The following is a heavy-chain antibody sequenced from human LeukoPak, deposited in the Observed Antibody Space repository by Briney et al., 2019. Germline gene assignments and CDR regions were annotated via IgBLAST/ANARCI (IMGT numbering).Heavy chain of an antibody. CDR1: GGSFRGYY. CDR2: VNHGGNT. Sequence: PSETLSLTCAVSGGSFRGYYWTWMRQPPGKGLEWIGEVNHGGNTNYNPSLKSRVAISVDTSTNQFSLRLTSVTAADTAVYYCVRGRGYNTGYWGSSYYYMDVWGNGTTVSVSS. CDR3: VRGRGYNTGYWGSSYYYMDV. J-gene: IGHJ6*03. V-gene: IGHV4-34*01. D-gene: IGHD5-24*01.